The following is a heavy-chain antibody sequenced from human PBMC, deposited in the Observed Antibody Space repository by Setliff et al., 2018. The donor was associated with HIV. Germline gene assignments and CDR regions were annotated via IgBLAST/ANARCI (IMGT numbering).Heavy chain of an antibody. J-gene: IGHJ3*02. V-gene: IGHV4-61*01. CDR2: IFYSGST. D-gene: IGHD2-15*01. CDR1: GVSISSGNYY. Sequence: SETLSLTCTVSGVSISSGNYYWSWIRQPPGKGLEWIGYIFYSGSTNYNPSLKSRVTISVDTSKNQFSLKLSSVTAADTAVYYCARNPCSGGSCPDAFDIWGQGTMVTVSS. CDR3: ARNPCSGGSCPDAFDI.